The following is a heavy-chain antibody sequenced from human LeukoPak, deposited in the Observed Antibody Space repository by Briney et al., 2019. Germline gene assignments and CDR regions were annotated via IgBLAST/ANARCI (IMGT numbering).Heavy chain of an antibody. CDR1: GFTFSSFA. CDR2: ISSSSSYI. D-gene: IGHD3-22*01. V-gene: IGHV3-21*01. CDR3: ARGSTYYYDSSGYYEFDY. Sequence: PGGSLRLSCAASGFTFSSFAMSWVRQAPGKGLEWVSSISSSSSYIYYADSVKGRFTISRDNAKNSLYLQMNSLRAEDTAVYYCARGSTYYYDSSGYYEFDYWGQGTLVTVSS. J-gene: IGHJ4*02.